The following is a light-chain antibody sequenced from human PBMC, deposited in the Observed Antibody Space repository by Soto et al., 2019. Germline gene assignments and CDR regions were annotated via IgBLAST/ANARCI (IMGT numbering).Light chain of an antibody. V-gene: IGLV6-57*01. CDR1: SGSIASNY. CDR2: EDN. CDR3: QSYDSSNQNVV. J-gene: IGLJ2*01. Sequence: NFMLTQPHSVSESPGKTVTISCTRSSGSIASNYVQWYQQRPGSSPTTVIYEDNQRPSGVPDRFSGSIDSSSNSASLTISGLKTEDEADYSCQSYDSSNQNVVFGGGTKLTVL.